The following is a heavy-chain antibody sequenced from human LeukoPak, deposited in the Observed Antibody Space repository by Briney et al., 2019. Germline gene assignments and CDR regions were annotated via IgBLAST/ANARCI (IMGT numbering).Heavy chain of an antibody. CDR2: IYYSGGT. Sequence: SETLPLTCTVSGGSISSYYWSWLRQPPGKGLEWLGYIYYSGGTNYNPSLKSRVTISVDTSKIHFSLKLSSVTAADTAAYYCARHEEQWLVRGYFDYWGQGTLVTVSS. CDR1: GGSISSYY. D-gene: IGHD6-19*01. V-gene: IGHV4-59*01. CDR3: ARHEEQWLVRGYFDY. J-gene: IGHJ4*02.